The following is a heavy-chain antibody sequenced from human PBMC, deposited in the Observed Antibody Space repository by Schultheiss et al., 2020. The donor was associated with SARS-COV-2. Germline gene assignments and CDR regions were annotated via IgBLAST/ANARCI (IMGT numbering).Heavy chain of an antibody. CDR3: ASSDGRGFDY. V-gene: IGHV3-74*01. CDR2: INSDGSST. Sequence: GGSLRLSCAASGFTFSNAWMNWVRQAPGKGLVWVSRINSDGSSTSYADSVKGRFTISRDNAKNSLYLQMNSLRAEDTAVYYCASSDGRGFDYWGQGTLVTVSS. J-gene: IGHJ4*02. CDR1: GFTFSNAW. D-gene: IGHD2-15*01.